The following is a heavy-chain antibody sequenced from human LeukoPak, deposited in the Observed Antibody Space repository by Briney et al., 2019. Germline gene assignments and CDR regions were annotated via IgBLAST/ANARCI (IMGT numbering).Heavy chain of an antibody. Sequence: PGGSLRLSCAASGFTFNTYSLIWVRQAPGKGLEWVSSISGSSTYIFYAESVKGRFTISRDNAKNSLYLQMDGLRAEDTAVYYCARALDYDFWSGSPTWLYDYWGQGTLVTVSS. D-gene: IGHD3-3*01. CDR1: GFTFNTYS. J-gene: IGHJ4*02. V-gene: IGHV3-21*01. CDR2: ISGSSTYI. CDR3: ARALDYDFWSGSPTWLYDY.